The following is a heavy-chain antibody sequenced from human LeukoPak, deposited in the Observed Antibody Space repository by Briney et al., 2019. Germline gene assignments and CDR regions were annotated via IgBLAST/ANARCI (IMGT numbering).Heavy chain of an antibody. D-gene: IGHD3-22*01. CDR3: AREYTPRDSRHYYDMNGYFDY. Sequence: SETRSLTFSLFAGSINSYYRNWIGKPPGKGLEWFGYIYYSGRTNYNPSRKSRVTISVDTSKNQFSLKLSSVTAADTAIYYCAREYTPRDSRHYYDMNGYFDYWGQGSLVTVSS. V-gene: IGHV4-59*01. J-gene: IGHJ4*02. CDR1: AGSINSYY. CDR2: IYYSGRT.